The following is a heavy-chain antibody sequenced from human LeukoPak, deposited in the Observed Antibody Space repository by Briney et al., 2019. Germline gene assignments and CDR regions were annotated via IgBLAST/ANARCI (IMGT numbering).Heavy chain of an antibody. Sequence: GGSLRLSCAAAGFTVSSNYMSWVRQAPGKGLEWVSVIYSGGSTYYADSVKGRFTISRHNSKNTLYLQMNSLRAEDTAVYYCARNYDRGFDYWGQGTLVTVSS. V-gene: IGHV3-53*04. CDR1: GFTVSSNY. CDR3: ARNYDRGFDY. J-gene: IGHJ4*02. D-gene: IGHD3-22*01. CDR2: IYSGGST.